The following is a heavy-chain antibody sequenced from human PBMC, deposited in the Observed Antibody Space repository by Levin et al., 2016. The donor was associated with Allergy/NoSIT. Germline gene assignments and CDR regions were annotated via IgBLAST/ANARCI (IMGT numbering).Heavy chain of an antibody. D-gene: IGHD3-16*01. CDR3: ARDPWAYYFDY. CDR1: GASVSTYY. Sequence: SETLSLTCTVSGASVSTYYWHWIRQPPGKGLEWIGYMFDSGSASYNPSLKSRVTISIDSSKNQFSLNLSSVTAADTAVYYCARDPWAYYFDYWGQGALVTVSS. J-gene: IGHJ4*02. CDR2: MFDSGSA. V-gene: IGHV4-59*02.